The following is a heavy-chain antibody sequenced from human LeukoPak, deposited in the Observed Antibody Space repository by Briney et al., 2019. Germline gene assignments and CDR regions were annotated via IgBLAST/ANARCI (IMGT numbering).Heavy chain of an antibody. CDR2: IYYSGST. D-gene: IGHD5-18*01. Sequence: SETLPLTCTVSGGSISSGGYYWSWIRQHPGKGLEWIGYIYYSGSTYYNPSLKSRVTISVDTSKNQFSLKLSSVTAADTAVYYCARGRDTAEGGNWFDPWGQGTLVTVSS. CDR3: ARGRDTAEGGNWFDP. V-gene: IGHV4-31*03. J-gene: IGHJ5*02. CDR1: GGSISSGGYY.